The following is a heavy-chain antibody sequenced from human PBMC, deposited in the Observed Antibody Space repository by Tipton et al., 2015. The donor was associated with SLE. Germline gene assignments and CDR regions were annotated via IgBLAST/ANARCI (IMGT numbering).Heavy chain of an antibody. CDR1: GGSFSGYY. Sequence: TLSLTCAVYGGSFSGYYWSWFRQPPGKGLVWIGEINHSGSTNYNPSLKSRVTISVDTSKNQFSLKLSSVSAADTAVYYCARVVGSYNWFDPWGQGTLVTVSS. D-gene: IGHD2-15*01. CDR3: ARVVGSYNWFDP. V-gene: IGHV4-34*01. CDR2: INHSGST. J-gene: IGHJ5*02.